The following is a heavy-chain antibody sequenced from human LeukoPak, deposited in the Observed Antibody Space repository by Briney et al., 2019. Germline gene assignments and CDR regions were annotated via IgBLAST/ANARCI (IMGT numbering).Heavy chain of an antibody. Sequence: SETLSLTCTVSGGSISSYYWSWIRQPPGKGLEWIGEINHSGSTNYNPSLKSRVTISVDTSKNQFSLKLSSVTAADTAVYYCATRNWGSYGMDVWGQGTTVTVSS. J-gene: IGHJ6*02. CDR2: INHSGST. V-gene: IGHV4-34*01. CDR3: ATRNWGSYGMDV. D-gene: IGHD7-27*01. CDR1: GGSISSYY.